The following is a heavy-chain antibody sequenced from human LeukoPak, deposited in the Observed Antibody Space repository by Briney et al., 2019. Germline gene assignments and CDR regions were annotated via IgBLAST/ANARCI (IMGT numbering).Heavy chain of an antibody. CDR3: AKAYNNWFDP. V-gene: IGHV3-21*01. D-gene: IGHD4-11*01. CDR1: GFTFTTYN. J-gene: IGHJ5*02. CDR2: ITSSSSYT. Sequence: GGSLRLSCAASGFTFTTYNMNWVRQAPGTGLEWVSSITSSSSYTFYADSVKGRFTISRDNAKNSLYLQMNSLRAEDTAVYYCAKAYNNWFDPWGQGTLVTVSS.